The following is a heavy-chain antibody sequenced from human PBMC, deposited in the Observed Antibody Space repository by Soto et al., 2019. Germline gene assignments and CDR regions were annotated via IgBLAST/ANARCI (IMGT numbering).Heavy chain of an antibody. CDR2: IYYSGST. CDR1: GGSISSSSYY. Sequence: SETLSLTCTVSGGSISSSSYYWGWIRQPPGKGLEWIGSIYYSGSTYYNPSLKSRVTISVDTSKNQFSLKLSSVTAADTAVYYCARHRPSSSWLYYFAYWGQGTLVTVSS. V-gene: IGHV4-39*01. J-gene: IGHJ4*02. D-gene: IGHD6-13*01. CDR3: ARHRPSSSWLYYFAY.